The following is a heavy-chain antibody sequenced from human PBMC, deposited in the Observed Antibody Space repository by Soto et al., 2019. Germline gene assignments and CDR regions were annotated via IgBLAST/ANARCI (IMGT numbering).Heavy chain of an antibody. CDR1: GASISGSYYY. J-gene: IGHJ4*02. D-gene: IGHD1-20*01. V-gene: IGHV4-39*01. CDR3: ATSQKGYIWKYFDH. CDR2: VFYTGFT. Sequence: PSETLSLTCAVSGASISGSYYYWAWLRQSPGKGPEWIGSVFYTGFTSYNPSLESRVSVSVDTSKSQFSLKLSAVTAADTAVYYCATSQKGYIWKYFDHWGQGALVTVSS.